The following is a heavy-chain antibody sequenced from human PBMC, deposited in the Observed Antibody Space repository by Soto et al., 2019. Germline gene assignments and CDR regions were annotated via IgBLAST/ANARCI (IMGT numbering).Heavy chain of an antibody. CDR2: IYPSDSYT. Sequence: PXESLIIFPKGSGYSSTSYLISWVRQMPGKGLEWMGRIYPSDSYTNYSPSFQGHVTISADKSISTAYLQWRSLKASDTAMYYCARHSPVFESEYYYGMDVWGQGTTVTVS. V-gene: IGHV5-10-1*01. CDR3: ARHSPVFESEYYYGMDV. J-gene: IGHJ6*02. CDR1: GYSSTSYL. D-gene: IGHD6-13*01.